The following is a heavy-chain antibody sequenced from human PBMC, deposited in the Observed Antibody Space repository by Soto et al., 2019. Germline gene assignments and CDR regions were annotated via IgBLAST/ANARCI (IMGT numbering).Heavy chain of an antibody. CDR2: IYPSGAT. CDR1: GASISTRGYT. Sequence: QLQLQESGSRLVKPSETLSLTCAISGASISTRGYTWTWIRQSPGKGLEWIGYIYPSGATNYKPSLKSRVTISLEPSRNRFSLTVNSATAADTAVYYCARAVFSSVVYIDFWGQGTTVTVSS. J-gene: IGHJ6*03. V-gene: IGHV4-30-2*06. D-gene: IGHD3-10*01. CDR3: ARAVFSSVVYIDF.